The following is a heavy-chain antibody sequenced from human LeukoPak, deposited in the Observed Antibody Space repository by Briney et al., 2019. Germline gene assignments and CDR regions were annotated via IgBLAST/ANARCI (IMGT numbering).Heavy chain of an antibody. CDR3: AREKNTLVYTHYFDY. CDR2: ISAYNGNT. J-gene: IGHJ4*02. CDR1: GYTFTSYG. V-gene: IGHV1-18*01. D-gene: IGHD3-10*01. Sequence: GASVKVSCKASGYTFTSYGISWVRQAPGQGLEWMGWISAYNGNTNYAQKLQGRVTMTTDTSTSTAYMELRSLRSDDTAVYYCAREKNTLVYTHYFDYWGQGPLVTVSS.